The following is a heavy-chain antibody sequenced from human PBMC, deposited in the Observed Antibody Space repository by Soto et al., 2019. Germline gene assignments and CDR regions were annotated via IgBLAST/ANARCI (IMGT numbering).Heavy chain of an antibody. CDR2: ISYDGSNK. Sequence: QVQLVESGGGVVQPGRSLRLSCAASGFTFSSYAMHWVRQAPGKGLEWVAVISYDGSNKYYADSVKGRFTISRDNSKNTLYLQMNSLRAEDTAVYYCARDSITMVRGVISGGAYYYYYGMDVW. J-gene: IGHJ6*01. D-gene: IGHD3-10*01. CDR1: GFTFSSYA. CDR3: ARDSITMVRGVISGGAYYYYYGMDV. V-gene: IGHV3-30-3*01.